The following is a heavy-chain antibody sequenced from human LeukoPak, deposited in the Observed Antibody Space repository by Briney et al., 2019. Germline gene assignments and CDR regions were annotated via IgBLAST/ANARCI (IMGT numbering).Heavy chain of an antibody. CDR3: ARWRTSNWSEFDY. V-gene: IGHV3-7*05. J-gene: IGHJ4*02. Sequence: GGSLRLSCAAPGLTFSSHWVAWLRQAPEKGLEWVANIKQDGSEIYYVDSVKGRFTISRDNAKNSLYLQMNSLRAEDTAVYFCARWRTSNWSEFDYWGQGTLVTVSS. D-gene: IGHD6-13*01. CDR1: GLTFSSHW. CDR2: IKQDGSEI.